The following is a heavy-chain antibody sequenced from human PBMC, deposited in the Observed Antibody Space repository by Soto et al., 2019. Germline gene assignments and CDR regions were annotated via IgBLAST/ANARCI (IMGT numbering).Heavy chain of an antibody. Sequence: SETLSLTCTVSGDSVTSVSDYWSWIRQPPGKGLEWIGYIYYSGSADYNPSLGSRVTISIDTSKNQFSLKLTSVTAADTAVYYCARGVGLGYYYYLMDIWGQGTTVTVSS. J-gene: IGHJ6*02. CDR3: ARGVGLGYYYYLMDI. D-gene: IGHD3-10*01. CDR1: GDSVTSVSDY. CDR2: IYYSGSA. V-gene: IGHV4-61*01.